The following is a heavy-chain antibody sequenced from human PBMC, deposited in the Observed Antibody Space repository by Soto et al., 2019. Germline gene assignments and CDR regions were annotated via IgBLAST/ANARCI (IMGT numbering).Heavy chain of an antibody. D-gene: IGHD2-2*01. Sequence: TLSLTCTVSGGSISSGGYYWSWIRQHPGKGLEWIGYIYYSGSTYYNPSLKSRLTISADTSKNQFSLKLSSVTAADTAVYYCARVLADQGYFYFMDVWGKGTTVTVSS. J-gene: IGHJ6*03. CDR2: IYYSGST. CDR1: GGSISSGGYY. V-gene: IGHV4-31*03. CDR3: ARVLADQGYFYFMDV.